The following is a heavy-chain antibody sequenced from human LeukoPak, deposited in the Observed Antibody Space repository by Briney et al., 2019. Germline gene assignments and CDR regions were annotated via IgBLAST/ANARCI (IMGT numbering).Heavy chain of an antibody. CDR2: IYTSGST. V-gene: IGHV4-61*02. CDR3: ARELYTGDSAVDYFDY. CDR1: GGSISSGSYY. Sequence: PSETLSLTCTVSGGSISSGSYYWNWIRQPAGKGLEWIGRIYTSGSTNYNPSLKSRVTISVDTSKSQFSLKLTSVTAADTAVYYCARELYTGDSAVDYFDYWGQGTLVTVSS. J-gene: IGHJ4*02. D-gene: IGHD5-18*01.